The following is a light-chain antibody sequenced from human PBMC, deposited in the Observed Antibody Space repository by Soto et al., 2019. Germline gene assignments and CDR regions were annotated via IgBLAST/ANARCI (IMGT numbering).Light chain of an antibody. CDR3: QQYGSLIT. J-gene: IGKJ5*01. Sequence: MTQSPSTLAASVGDRVTITCRASQSISSWLAWYQQKPGQAPRLLIYGASTRATGIPARLSGSASGTEFTLTISSLQSEDFAVYYCQQYGSLITFGQGTRLEIK. CDR2: GAS. V-gene: IGKV3-15*01. CDR1: QSISSW.